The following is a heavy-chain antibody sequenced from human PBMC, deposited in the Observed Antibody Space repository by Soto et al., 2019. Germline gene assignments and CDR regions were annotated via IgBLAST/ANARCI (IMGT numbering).Heavy chain of an antibody. Sequence: QVQLQESGPGLVKPSQTLSLTCTVSGGSISSGDYYWSWIRQPPGKGLEWIGYIYYSGSTYYNPSLKSRVTIAVDTSKNQFSLKLSSVTAADPAVYYCARERPDGARLDPWGQGTLVTAAS. CDR3: ARERPDGARLDP. D-gene: IGHD6-6*01. CDR1: GGSISSGDYY. J-gene: IGHJ5*02. V-gene: IGHV4-30-4*01. CDR2: IYYSGST.